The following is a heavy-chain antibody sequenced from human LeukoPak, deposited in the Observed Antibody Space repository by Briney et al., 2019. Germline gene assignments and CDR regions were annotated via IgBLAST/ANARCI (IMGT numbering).Heavy chain of an antibody. CDR3: VRIPNSANFPNWSDP. J-gene: IGHJ5*02. Sequence: GGSLRLSCAASGFTFSSSTMNWVRQAPGKGLEWVSSISSSSNYIYYADSVKGRFTISRDNAKNSLYLQMNSLRAEDTAVYYCVRIPNSANFPNWSDPWGQGTLVTVSS. D-gene: IGHD4/OR15-4a*01. CDR2: ISSSSNYI. V-gene: IGHV3-21*01. CDR1: GFTFSSST.